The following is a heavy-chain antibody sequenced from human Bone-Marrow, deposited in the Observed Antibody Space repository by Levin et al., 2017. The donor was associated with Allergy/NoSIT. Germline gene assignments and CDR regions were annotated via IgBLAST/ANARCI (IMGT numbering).Heavy chain of an antibody. CDR3: ARGAGWELGRRGCTGGVCLEPDAFDI. D-gene: IGHD2-8*02. CDR2: INHSGST. CDR1: GGSFSGYY. Sequence: SETLSLTCAVYGGSFSGYYWSWIRQPPGKGLEWIGEINHSGSTNYNPSLKSRVTISVDTSKNQFSLKLSSVTAADTAVYYCARGAGWELGRRGCTGGVCLEPDAFDIWGQGTMVTVSS. V-gene: IGHV4-34*01. J-gene: IGHJ3*02.